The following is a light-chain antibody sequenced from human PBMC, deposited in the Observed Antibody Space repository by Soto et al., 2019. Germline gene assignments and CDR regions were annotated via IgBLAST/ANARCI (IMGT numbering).Light chain of an antibody. CDR1: QTISSW. CDR2: KAS. Sequence: DIQMTQSPSTLSGSVGDRVTITCRASQTISSWLAWYQQEPGKAPKLLIYKASTLKSGVPSRFSGSGSGTEFTLTIRSLQPDDCATYYCQHYNSYSEAFGQGPKVELK. CDR3: QHYNSYSEA. V-gene: IGKV1-5*03. J-gene: IGKJ1*01.